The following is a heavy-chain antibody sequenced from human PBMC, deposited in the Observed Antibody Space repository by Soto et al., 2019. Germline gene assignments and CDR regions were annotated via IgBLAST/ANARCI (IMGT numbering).Heavy chain of an antibody. D-gene: IGHD2-8*01. J-gene: IGHJ4*02. CDR2: ISGSGGST. V-gene: IGHV3-23*01. CDR3: AKDLSGRIVLMVYANHVSFDY. CDR1: GFTFSSYA. Sequence: EVQLLESGGGLVQPGGSLKLSCAASGFTFSSYAMSWVRQAPGKGLEWVSAISGSGGSTYYADSVKGRFTISRDNSKNTLYLQMNSLRAEDTAVYYCAKDLSGRIVLMVYANHVSFDYWGQGTLVTVSS.